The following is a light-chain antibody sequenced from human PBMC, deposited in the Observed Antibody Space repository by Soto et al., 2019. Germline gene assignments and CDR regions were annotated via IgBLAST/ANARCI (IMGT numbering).Light chain of an antibody. CDR2: EVN. CDR1: SSDIGAYNY. V-gene: IGLV2-8*01. J-gene: IGLJ3*02. CDR3: TSYGVRLNLM. Sequence: QSVLTQPPSASGSPGQSVTISCTGTSSDIGAYNYVCWLQQPPSDAPKLIISEVNQRPSGAPHRSSAYTSATTSPPTISRLQAEDEAYYYCTSYGVRLNLMFGGGTKVTVL.